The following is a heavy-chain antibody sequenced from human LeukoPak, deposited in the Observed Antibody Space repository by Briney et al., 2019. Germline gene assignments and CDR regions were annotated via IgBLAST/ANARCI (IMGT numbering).Heavy chain of an antibody. CDR3: ARDRVDYGDYEVNFDY. CDR1: GFTFDDYA. D-gene: IGHD4-17*01. J-gene: IGHJ4*02. CDR2: ISYDGSNK. V-gene: IGHV3-30-3*01. Sequence: GGSLRLSCAASGFTFDDYAMHWVRQAPGKGLEWVAVISYDGSNKYYADSVKGRFTISRDNSKNTLYLQMNSLRAEDTAVYYCARDRVDYGDYEVNFDYWGQGTLVTVSS.